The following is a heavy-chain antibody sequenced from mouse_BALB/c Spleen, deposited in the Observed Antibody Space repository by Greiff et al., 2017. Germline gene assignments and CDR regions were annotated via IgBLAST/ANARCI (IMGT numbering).Heavy chain of an antibody. CDR2: INPYNGAT. CDR1: GYSFTGYY. CDR3: ARCDYYGSSSDY. V-gene: IGHV1-31*01. Sequence: VQLQQSGPELVKPGASVKISCKASGYSFTGYYMHWVKQSHVKSLEWIGRINPYNGATSYNQNFKDKASLTVDKSSSTAYMELHSLTSEDSAVYYCARCDYYGSSSDYWGQGTTLTGSS. J-gene: IGHJ2*01. D-gene: IGHD1-1*01.